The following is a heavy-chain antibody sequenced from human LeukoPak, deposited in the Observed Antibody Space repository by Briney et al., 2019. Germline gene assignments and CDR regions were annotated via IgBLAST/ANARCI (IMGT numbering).Heavy chain of an antibody. J-gene: IGHJ6*02. D-gene: IGHD1-1*01. V-gene: IGHV1-24*01. CDR3: AITSVHSVYYGMDI. Sequence: ASVEVSCKVSGHSLSELSVHWVRQAPGKGLEWMGGFDPDDGEVVYAQKFQGRVSMTKDTATDTAYLELSSLTSEATAVYYCAITSVHSVYYGMDIWGQGTTVTVTS. CDR2: FDPDDGEV. CDR1: GHSLSELS.